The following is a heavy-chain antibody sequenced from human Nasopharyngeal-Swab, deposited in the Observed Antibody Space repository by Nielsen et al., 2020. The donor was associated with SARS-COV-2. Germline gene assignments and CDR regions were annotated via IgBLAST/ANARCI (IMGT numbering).Heavy chain of an antibody. CDR2: INPDGNTI. CDR3: TRDTFGPTDS. CDR1: GFSLSSYW. V-gene: IGHV3-74*01. D-gene: IGHD2/OR15-2a*01. J-gene: IGHJ4*02. Sequence: LKISCAASGFSLSSYWMHWVRQAPGKGLSWVSRINPDGNTINYADSVKGRFTISRDTAKNTLYLQMSSLRVEDTAVYYCTRDTFGPTDSWGQGTLVTVSS.